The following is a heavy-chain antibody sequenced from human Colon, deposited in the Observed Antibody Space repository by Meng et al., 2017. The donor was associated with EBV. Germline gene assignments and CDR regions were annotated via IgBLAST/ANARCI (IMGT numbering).Heavy chain of an antibody. CDR1: GGSISSRGYY. Sequence: HLQGSGPGMVSPSQSLSLTCTVSGGSISSRGYYWHWIRQHPGKGLEWIGYIHSSGSTYYNPSLRSRLTISVDTSKNQFSLKLSSVTAADTAVYYCARASYGSGSPLGESWFDPWGQGTLVTVSS. CDR3: ARASYGSGSPLGESWFDP. D-gene: IGHD3-10*01. J-gene: IGHJ5*02. CDR2: IHSSGST. V-gene: IGHV4-31*03.